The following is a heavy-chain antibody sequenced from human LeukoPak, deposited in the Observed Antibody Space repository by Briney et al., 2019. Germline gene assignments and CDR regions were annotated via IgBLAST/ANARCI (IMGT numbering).Heavy chain of an antibody. CDR3: ALHQYYYDSSGHPWKYYFDY. CDR1: GGTFSSYV. D-gene: IGHD3-22*01. Sequence: SVKVSCKASGGTFSSYVISWVRQAPGQGLEWMGRIIPIFGTANYAQKFQGRVTITTDESTSTAYMELSSLRSEDTAVYYCALHQYYYDSSGHPWKYYFDYWGQGTLVTVPS. J-gene: IGHJ4*02. CDR2: IIPIFGTA. V-gene: IGHV1-69*05.